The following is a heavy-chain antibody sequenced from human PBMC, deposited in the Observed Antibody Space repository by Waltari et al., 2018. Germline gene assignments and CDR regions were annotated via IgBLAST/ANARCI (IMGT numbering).Heavy chain of an antibody. D-gene: IGHD3-10*02. CDR3: ARDMFGLSIIFDF. CDR1: GFTFSAYA. Sequence: QVQLVESGGGVVQPGRSLRLSCAASGFTFSAYALHWVRPAPGKGLEWVALISNDGSNEYYLDSVKGRFTISRDNSQNTLYLQMNSLRAEDTAVYYCARDMFGLSIIFDFWGQGTLVTVSS. CDR2: ISNDGSNE. V-gene: IGHV3-30*04. J-gene: IGHJ4*02.